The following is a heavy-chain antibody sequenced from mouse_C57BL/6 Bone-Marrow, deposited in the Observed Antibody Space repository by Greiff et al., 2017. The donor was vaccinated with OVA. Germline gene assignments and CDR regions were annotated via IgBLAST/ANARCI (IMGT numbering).Heavy chain of an antibody. CDR3: AREEDYGNLDY. V-gene: IGHV1-50*01. CDR1: GYTFTSYS. Sequence: VQLQQSGAELVKPGASVKLSCKASGYTFTSYSMQWVKQRPGQGLEWIGEIDPSDSYTNYNQKFKGKATLTVDTSSSTAYMQLSSLTSEDSAVYYCAREEDYGNLDYWGQGTTLTVSS. J-gene: IGHJ2*01. D-gene: IGHD2-1*01. CDR2: IDPSDSYT.